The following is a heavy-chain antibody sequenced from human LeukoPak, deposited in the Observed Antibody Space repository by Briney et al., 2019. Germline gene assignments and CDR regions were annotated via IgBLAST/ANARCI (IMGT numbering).Heavy chain of an antibody. J-gene: IGHJ3*01. CDR1: GYSFTGYY. Sequence: ASVKVSCKASGYSFTGYYLNWLRQAPGQRVEWTGWISPNSDATNYAQKFQGRITMTWDTAISTASMELTRLRSDDTAVYFCARHRTSTDPFDVWGQGTTVTVSS. V-gene: IGHV1-2*02. CDR3: ARHRTSTDPFDV. CDR2: ISPNSDAT. D-gene: IGHD2-2*01.